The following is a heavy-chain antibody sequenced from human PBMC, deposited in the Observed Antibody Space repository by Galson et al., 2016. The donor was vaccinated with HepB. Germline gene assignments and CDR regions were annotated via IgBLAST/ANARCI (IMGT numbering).Heavy chain of an antibody. CDR2: ISRSSASR. J-gene: IGHJ5*02. V-gene: IGHV3-21*01. Sequence: SLRLSCAASGFAFSDYSMNWVRQAPGKGLEWVSSISRSSASRYYAESVRGRFTISRDNAKNSLYLQMNSLRAEDTAVYYCVRDRGTTMATGWFDPWGQGTLVTVSS. CDR1: GFAFSDYS. D-gene: IGHD4-11*01. CDR3: VRDRGTTMATGWFDP.